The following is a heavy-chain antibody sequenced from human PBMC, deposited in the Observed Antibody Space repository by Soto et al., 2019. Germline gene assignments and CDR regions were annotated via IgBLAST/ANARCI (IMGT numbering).Heavy chain of an antibody. J-gene: IGHJ6*02. CDR2: IYYSGST. Sequence: SETLSLTCAVSGGYISGGYYSWSWIRQPPGKGLEWIGYIYYSGSTYYNPSLKSRVTISVDTSKNQFSLKLSSVTAADTAVYYCARAPHKSHYYGMDVWGQGTTVTVSS. V-gene: IGHV4-30-4*01. CDR3: ARAPHKSHYYGMDV. CDR1: GGYISGGYYS.